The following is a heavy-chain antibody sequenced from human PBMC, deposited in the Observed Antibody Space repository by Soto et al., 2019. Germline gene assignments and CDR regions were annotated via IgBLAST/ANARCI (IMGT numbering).Heavy chain of an antibody. CDR2: IYWDDDK. J-gene: IGHJ4*02. CDR3: AHRILRTVFGLVTPTAIYFDF. V-gene: IGHV2-5*02. D-gene: IGHD3-3*01. CDR1: GFSLTTSGVG. Sequence: QITLNESGPPVVKPAETLTLTCTFSGFSLTTSGVGVGWIRQSPGKAPEWLALIYWDDDKRYSASLKSRRTTTTDSPKNRVVPPRSIVDPADTATYYCAHRILRTVFGLVTPTAIYFDFWGQGTPVVVSS.